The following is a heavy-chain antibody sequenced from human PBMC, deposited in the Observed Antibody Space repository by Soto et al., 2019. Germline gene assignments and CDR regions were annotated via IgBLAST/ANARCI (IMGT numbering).Heavy chain of an antibody. CDR3: AKEGLLLRKTY. CDR1: GFSFSTYV. V-gene: IGHV3-23*01. CDR2: ISGSGSNT. J-gene: IGHJ4*02. D-gene: IGHD3-22*01. Sequence: EVQLLESGGDLVQPGGSVRLSCEASGFSFSTYVLNWVRQAPGKGLEWVSAISGSGSNTYYADSVKGRFTISRDNSKNTLYLQMNSLRVEDTAVYYCAKEGLLLRKTYWGQGTLVTVSS.